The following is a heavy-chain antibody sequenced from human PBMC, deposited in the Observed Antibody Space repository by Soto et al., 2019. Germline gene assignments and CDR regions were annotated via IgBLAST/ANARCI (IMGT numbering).Heavy chain of an antibody. V-gene: IGHV1-69*06. D-gene: IGHD3-10*01. Sequence: GASVKVSCKASGGTFSSYAISWVRQAPGQGLEWMGGIIPIFGTANYAQKFQGRVTITADKSTSTAYMELSSLRSEDTAVYYCARENLVRRFGELSPNWLDPWGQGTLVTVSS. CDR1: GGTFSSYA. CDR2: IIPIFGTA. J-gene: IGHJ5*02. CDR3: ARENLVRRFGELSPNWLDP.